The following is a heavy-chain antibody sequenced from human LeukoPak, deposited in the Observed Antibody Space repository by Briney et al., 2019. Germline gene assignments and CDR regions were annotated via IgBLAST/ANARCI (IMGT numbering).Heavy chain of an antibody. CDR3: ARGSEAYYGDLTRRF. V-gene: IGHV3-48*03. CDR2: ISSSGSTI. Sequence: GGSLRLSCAASGFTFSSYEMNWVRQAPGKGLEWVSYISSSGSTIYYADSVKGRFTISRDNAKNSLYLQMNSLRAEDTAVYYCARGSEAYYGDLTRRFWGQGTLVTGPS. D-gene: IGHD4-17*01. J-gene: IGHJ4*02. CDR1: GFTFSSYE.